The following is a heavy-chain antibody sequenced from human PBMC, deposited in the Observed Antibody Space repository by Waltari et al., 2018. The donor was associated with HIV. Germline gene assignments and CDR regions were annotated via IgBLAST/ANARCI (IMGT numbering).Heavy chain of an antibody. V-gene: IGHV4-59*01. CDR1: GGSISSYY. Sequence: QVQLQESGPGLVKPSETLSLTCTVSGGSISSYYLSWIRQPPGKGLEWIGYIYYSGSTNYNPSLKSRVTISVDTSKNQFSLKLSSVTAADTAVYYCARTSGYDRPFDYWGQGTLVTVSS. D-gene: IGHD5-12*01. J-gene: IGHJ4*02. CDR2: IYYSGST. CDR3: ARTSGYDRPFDY.